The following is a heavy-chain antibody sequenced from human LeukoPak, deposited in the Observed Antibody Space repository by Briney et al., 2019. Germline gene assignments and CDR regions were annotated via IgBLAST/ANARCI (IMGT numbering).Heavy chain of an antibody. CDR2: INYSGVST. CDR3: AKELRPNDY. Sequence: GGSLRLSCAASGFPFSSYAMIWVRQAPGKGLEWVSTINYSGVSTYYADSVKGRFTISRDNSKNTLFLQMNSLRVEDTAVYYCAKELRPNDYWGQGTLVTVSS. J-gene: IGHJ4*02. V-gene: IGHV3-23*01. CDR1: GFPFSSYA. D-gene: IGHD2-15*01.